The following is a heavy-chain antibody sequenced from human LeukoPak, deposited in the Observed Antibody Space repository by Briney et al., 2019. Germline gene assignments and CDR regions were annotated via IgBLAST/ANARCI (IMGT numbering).Heavy chain of an antibody. CDR3: ARSRRSGRFDY. V-gene: IGHV4-34*01. J-gene: IGHJ4*02. CDR1: GGSFSGYY. CDR2: INHSGNT. D-gene: IGHD1-26*01. Sequence: SETLSLTCAVYGGSFSGYYWSWIRQPPGKGLEWIGEINHSGNTNYNPSLKSRVTISVDTSKNQFPLKLSSVPAADTAVYYCARSRRSGRFDYWGQGTLVTVSS.